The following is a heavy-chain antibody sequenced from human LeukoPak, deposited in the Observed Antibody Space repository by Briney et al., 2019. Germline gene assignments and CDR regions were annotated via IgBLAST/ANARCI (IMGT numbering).Heavy chain of an antibody. Sequence: PGGSLRLSCAASGFTVSSNYMSWVRQAPGKGLEWVSVIYSGGSTYYADSVKGRFTISRDNSKNTLYLQMNSLRAEGTAVYYCAREGLGIWADYWGQGTLVTVSS. CDR2: IYSGGST. J-gene: IGHJ4*02. CDR1: GFTVSSNY. CDR3: AREGLGIWADY. V-gene: IGHV3-53*05. D-gene: IGHD3-16*01.